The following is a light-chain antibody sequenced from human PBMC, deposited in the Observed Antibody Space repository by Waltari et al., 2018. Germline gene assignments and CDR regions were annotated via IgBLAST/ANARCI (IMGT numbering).Light chain of an antibody. V-gene: IGKV4-1*01. J-gene: IGKJ2*01. Sequence: DIVMTQSPDSLAVSLGERATINCKSSQSVLYSSNNKNYLAWYQQKPGQPPKLLIYWASTRESGVPDQFSGSGSGTDFTLTISSRQAEDVAVYYCQQYYSAPYPFGQGTKLEIK. CDR2: WAS. CDR1: QSVLYSSNNKNY. CDR3: QQYYSAPYP.